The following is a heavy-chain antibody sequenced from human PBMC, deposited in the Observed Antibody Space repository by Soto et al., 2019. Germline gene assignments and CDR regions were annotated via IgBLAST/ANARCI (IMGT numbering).Heavy chain of an antibody. V-gene: IGHV3-53*01. Sequence: GGSLRLSCEVAGFSVSTNYMTWVRQAPGKGLEWVSVLYGTGSTYYADSVKGRFTISRDNSKNTVFLQMNNLGVEDTALYYCAREQGWSGYYFDSWGQGTKVTVSS. J-gene: IGHJ4*02. D-gene: IGHD3-10*02. CDR2: LYGTGST. CDR1: GFSVSTNY. CDR3: AREQGWSGYYFDS.